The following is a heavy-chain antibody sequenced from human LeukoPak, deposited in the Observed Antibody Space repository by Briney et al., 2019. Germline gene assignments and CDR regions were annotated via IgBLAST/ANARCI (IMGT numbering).Heavy chain of an antibody. CDR1: GFTLSSHA. Sequence: GGSLRLSCAASGFTLSSHAMSWVRQGPGKGLEWVSAISVSGNTYHADSVKGRFTISRDSSKNTLYLQMNSLRAGDAAVYYCAKAPVTTCSGAYCYPFDYWSQGTLVTVSS. V-gene: IGHV3-23*01. CDR2: ISVSGNT. D-gene: IGHD2-15*01. CDR3: AKAPVTTCSGAYCYPFDY. J-gene: IGHJ4*02.